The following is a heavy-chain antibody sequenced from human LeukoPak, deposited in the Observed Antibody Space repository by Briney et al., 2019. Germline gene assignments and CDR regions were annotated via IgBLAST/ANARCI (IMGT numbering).Heavy chain of an antibody. J-gene: IGHJ5*02. CDR3: ARGPSYYDYVWGTTRFDP. Sequence: PGGSLRLSCAASGFTFSDYYMSWIRQAPGKGLEWVSYISSSGSTIYYADSVKGRFTISRDNAKNSLYLQMNSLRAEDTAVYYCARGPSYYDYVWGTTRFDPWGKGTLVTVSS. CDR2: ISSSGSTI. V-gene: IGHV3-11*01. D-gene: IGHD3-16*01. CDR1: GFTFSDYY.